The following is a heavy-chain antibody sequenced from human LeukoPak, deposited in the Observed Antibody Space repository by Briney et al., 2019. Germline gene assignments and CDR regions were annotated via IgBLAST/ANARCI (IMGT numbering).Heavy chain of an antibody. D-gene: IGHD4/OR15-4a*01. J-gene: IGHJ4*02. V-gene: IGHV3-53*01. CDR2: IYSDNT. CDR1: GDSISDSDYY. Sequence: ETLSLTCTVSGDSISDSDYYWGWIRQPPGKGLEWVSFIYSDNTHYSDSVKGRFTISRDNSKNTLYLQMNSLRAEDTAVYYCARRAGAYSHPYDYWGQGTLVTVSS. CDR3: ARRAGAYSHPYDY.